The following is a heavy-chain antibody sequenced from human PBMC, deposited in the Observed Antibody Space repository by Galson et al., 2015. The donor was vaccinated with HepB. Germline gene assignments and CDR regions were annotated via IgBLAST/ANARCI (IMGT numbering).Heavy chain of an antibody. Sequence: QSGAEVKKPGESLKISCKSSGYSFTNYWISWVRQAPGQGLEWMGGIIPIFGTANYAQKFQGRVTITADESTSTAYMELSSLRSEDTAVYYCARDLGTVKAWRYWGQGTLVTVSS. CDR1: GYSFTNYW. J-gene: IGHJ4*02. D-gene: IGHD4-17*01. CDR2: IIPIFGTA. CDR3: ARDLGTVKAWRY. V-gene: IGHV1-69*01.